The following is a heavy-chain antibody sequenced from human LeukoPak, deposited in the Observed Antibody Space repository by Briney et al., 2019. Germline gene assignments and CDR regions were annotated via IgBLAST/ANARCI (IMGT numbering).Heavy chain of an antibody. CDR2: IYSSGST. CDR1: GGSFSGYY. Sequence: PSETLSLTCAVYGGSFSGYYWSWIRQPAGKGLEWIGRIYSSGSTNYNPSLKSRVTMSVDASKNQFSLKLSSVTAADTAVYYCARAQYYYDYIDYWGQGTLVTVSS. D-gene: IGHD3-22*01. CDR3: ARAQYYYDYIDY. J-gene: IGHJ4*02. V-gene: IGHV4-59*10.